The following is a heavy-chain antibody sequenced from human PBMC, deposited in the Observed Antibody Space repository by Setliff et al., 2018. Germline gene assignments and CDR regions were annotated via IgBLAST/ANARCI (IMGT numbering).Heavy chain of an antibody. CDR3: ARYYYDSSAYYPFLY. V-gene: IGHV2-26*01. Sequence: SGPTLVNPTETLTLTCTVSGFSLSNARMGVSWIRQPPGKTLEWLAHIFSNDEKSYSTSLESRLTISKDTSKSQVVLTMTNMDPADTATYYCARYYYDSSAYYPFLYWGQGMLVTVYS. CDR2: IFSNDEK. J-gene: IGHJ4*02. CDR1: GFSLSNARMG. D-gene: IGHD3-22*01.